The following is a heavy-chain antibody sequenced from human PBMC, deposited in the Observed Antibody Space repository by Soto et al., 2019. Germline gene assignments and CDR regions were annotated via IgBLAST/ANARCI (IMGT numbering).Heavy chain of an antibody. CDR1: GGSISIYY. Sequence: PSGTLSLTSTVSGGSISIYYWSWIRQPPGKGLEWIGYIYYSGSTNYNPSLKSRVTISVDTSKNQFSLKLTSVTAADTAVYFCTRGGFYYYDSSGYYDYWGQGALVTVS. CDR3: TRGGFYYYDSSGYYDY. J-gene: IGHJ4*02. CDR2: IYYSGST. V-gene: IGHV4-59*01. D-gene: IGHD3-22*01.